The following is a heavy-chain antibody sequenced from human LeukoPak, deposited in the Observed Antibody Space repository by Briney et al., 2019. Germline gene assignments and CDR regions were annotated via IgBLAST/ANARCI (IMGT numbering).Heavy chain of an antibody. D-gene: IGHD3-22*01. Sequence: SEILSLTCTVSGGSIGFYFWSWRRQSAGKGLEWIGRIDGNGVTNNNPSLKSRVTMSVDTSKSQFSLNLRSVTAADTSVYYCTRGTMMVVPWGERALVTVSS. J-gene: IGHJ5*02. CDR2: IDGNGVT. CDR1: GGSIGFYF. V-gene: IGHV4-4*07. CDR3: TRGTMMVVP.